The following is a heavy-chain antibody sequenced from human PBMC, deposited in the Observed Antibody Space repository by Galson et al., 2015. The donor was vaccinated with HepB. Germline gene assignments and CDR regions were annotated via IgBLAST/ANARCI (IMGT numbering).Heavy chain of an antibody. V-gene: IGHV5-51*01. Sequence: QSGAEVKKPGESLKISCKGSGYSFTSYWIGWVRQMPGKGLEWMGIIYPGDSDTRYSPSFQGQVTISADKSISTAYLQWSSLKASDTAMYYCARLEWDILTGYYYYYGMDVWGQGTTVTVSS. CDR2: IYPGDSDT. CDR3: ARLEWDILTGYYYYYGMDV. J-gene: IGHJ6*02. CDR1: GYSFTSYW. D-gene: IGHD3-9*01.